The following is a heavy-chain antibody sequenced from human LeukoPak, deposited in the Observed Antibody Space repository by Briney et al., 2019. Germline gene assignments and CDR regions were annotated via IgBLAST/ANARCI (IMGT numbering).Heavy chain of an antibody. CDR2: MNPNSGNT. CDR1: GYTFTSYD. Sequence: ASVKVSCKASGYTFTSYDINWVRQATGQELEWMGWMNPNSGNTGYAQKFQGRVTMTRNTSISTAYMELSSLRSEDTAVYYCARVARPRRNWFDPWGQGTLVTVSS. V-gene: IGHV1-8*01. CDR3: ARVARPRRNWFDP. D-gene: IGHD5-12*01. J-gene: IGHJ5*02.